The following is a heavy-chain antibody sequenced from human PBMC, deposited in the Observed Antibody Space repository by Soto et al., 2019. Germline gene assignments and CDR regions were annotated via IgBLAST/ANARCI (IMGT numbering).Heavy chain of an antibody. CDR3: ARGIATGQLDP. D-gene: IGHD2-15*01. CDR2: INPDNGNT. CDR1: GYTFTRYT. V-gene: IGHV1-3*01. J-gene: IGHJ5*02. Sequence: GASVKVSCKASGYTFTRYTMNWVRQAPGQRLEWMGWINPDNGNTKSSQKFQDRVIITRDTSASTAYMDLRSLRSEDTAVYDCARGIATGQLDPWGQGTLVTVSS.